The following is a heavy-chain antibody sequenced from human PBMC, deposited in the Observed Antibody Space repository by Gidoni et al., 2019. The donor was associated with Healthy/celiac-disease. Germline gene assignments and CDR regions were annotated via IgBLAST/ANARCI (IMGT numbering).Heavy chain of an antibody. CDR2: IKSKTEGGTT. Sequence: EVQLVESGGGLVKPGGSLRLSCAASGFTFSNAWMNWVRQAPGTGLEWGGRIKSKTEGGTTDYAATVKGRFTISRDDSKNTLYLQMNSLKTEDTAVYYCTTDRIYPAGFDYWGQGTLVTVSS. D-gene: IGHD5-12*01. V-gene: IGHV3-15*07. CDR1: GFTFSNAW. J-gene: IGHJ4*02. CDR3: TTDRIYPAGFDY.